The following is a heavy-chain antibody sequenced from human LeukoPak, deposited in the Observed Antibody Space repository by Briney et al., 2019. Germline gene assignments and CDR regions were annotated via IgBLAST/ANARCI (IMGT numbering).Heavy chain of an antibody. J-gene: IGHJ4*02. CDR3: ARVAPGHDIGRGYFDY. CDR1: GFTFSIYS. Sequence: PGGSLRLSCAASGFTFSIYSMNWVRQAPGKGLEWVSYITSNSGTIYNTDSVKGRFTISRDNAKNSLYLQMNSLRAEDTAVYYCARVAPGHDIGRGYFDYWGQGTLVTLYS. V-gene: IGHV3-48*01. CDR2: ITSNSGTI. D-gene: IGHD2-21*01.